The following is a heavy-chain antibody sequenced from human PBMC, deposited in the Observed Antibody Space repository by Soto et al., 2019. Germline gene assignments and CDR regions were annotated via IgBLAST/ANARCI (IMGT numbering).Heavy chain of an antibody. CDR2: ISGSGGST. J-gene: IGHJ4*02. CDR3: AKVRIAARDY. V-gene: IGHV3-23*01. D-gene: IGHD6-6*01. CDR1: GFTFSSYA. Sequence: GGSLRLSCVASGFTFSSYAMSWVRQAPGKGLEWVSAISGSGGSTYYADSVKGRFTISRDNSKNTLYLQMKSLRAEDTAVYYCAKVRIAARDYWGQGTLVTVSS.